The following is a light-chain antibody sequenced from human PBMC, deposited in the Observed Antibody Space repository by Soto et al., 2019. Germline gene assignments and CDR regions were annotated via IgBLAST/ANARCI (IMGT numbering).Light chain of an antibody. V-gene: IGKV3D-20*01. CDR3: QHYVTSPYT. Sequence: EIVLTQSPATLSLSPGEGATLSCGASQSVSSSYLAWYQQKPGLAPTLLIYDASSRATGIPDRFSGSGSGTDFTLTISRLEPEDFAVYYCQHYVTSPYTFGQGTKLEIK. CDR1: QSVSSSY. J-gene: IGKJ2*01. CDR2: DAS.